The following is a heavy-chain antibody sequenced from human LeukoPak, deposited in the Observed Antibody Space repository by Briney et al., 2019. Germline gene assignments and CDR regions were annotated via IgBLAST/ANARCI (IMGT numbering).Heavy chain of an antibody. D-gene: IGHD6-6*01. CDR1: GYTFTSYY. Sequence: ASVKVSCKASGYTFTSYYMHWVRQAPGQGLEWMGIINPGGGSTSYAQKFQGRVTMTRDMSTSTVYMELSSLRSEDTAVYYCARDMVAARLAHYYYMDVWGKGTTVTVSS. CDR3: ARDMVAARLAHYYYMDV. CDR2: INPGGGST. J-gene: IGHJ6*03. V-gene: IGHV1-46*01.